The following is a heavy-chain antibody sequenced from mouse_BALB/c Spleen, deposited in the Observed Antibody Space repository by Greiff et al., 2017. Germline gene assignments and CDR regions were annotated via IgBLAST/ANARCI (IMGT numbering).Heavy chain of an antibody. CDR2: ISDGGSYT. J-gene: IGHJ4*01. CDR3: ARADEGYYAMDY. V-gene: IGHV5-4*02. CDR1: GFTFSDYY. Sequence: EVQGVESGGGLVKPGGSLELSCAASGFTFSDYYMYWVRQTPEKRLEWVATISDGGSYTYYPDSVKGRFTISRDNAKNNLYLQMSSLKSEDTAMYYCARADEGYYAMDYWGQGTSVTVSS.